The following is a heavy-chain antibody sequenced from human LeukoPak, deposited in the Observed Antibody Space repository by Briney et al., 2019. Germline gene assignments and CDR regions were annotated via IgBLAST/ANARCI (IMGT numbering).Heavy chain of an antibody. J-gene: IGHJ4*02. D-gene: IGHD5-24*01. Sequence: SQTLSLTXTVSGASISSGPYYWSWIRQPPGKPLEGIGRIFTSGSTNDNPSLNSRVTISLDTSKNQFSLNLSYVIAADTAMYYCARGVVDMATSFGYWGQGTLVTVSS. CDR1: GASISSGPYY. CDR3: ARGVVDMATSFGY. CDR2: IFTSGST. V-gene: IGHV4-61*02.